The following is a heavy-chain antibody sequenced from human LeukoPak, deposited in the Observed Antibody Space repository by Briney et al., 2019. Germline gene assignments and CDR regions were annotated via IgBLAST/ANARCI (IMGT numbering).Heavy chain of an antibody. CDR1: GFTFSSYA. CDR2: ISGSGGNT. Sequence: PGGSLRLSCAASGFTFSSYAMSWVRQAPGKGLEWVSAISGSGGNTYYADSVKGRFTISRDNSKNTLYLQMNSLRAEDTAVYYCAKAPYSSGWYEWYYYYYMDVWGKGTTVTVSS. J-gene: IGHJ6*03. D-gene: IGHD6-19*01. V-gene: IGHV3-23*01. CDR3: AKAPYSSGWYEWYYYYYMDV.